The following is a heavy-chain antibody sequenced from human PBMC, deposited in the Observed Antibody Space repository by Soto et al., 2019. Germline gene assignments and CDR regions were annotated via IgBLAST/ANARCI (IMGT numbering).Heavy chain of an antibody. CDR3: ARGDVLLWFGELFGAFDI. V-gene: IGHV6-1*01. CDR1: GDSVSSNSAA. Sequence: PSQTLSLTCAISGDSVSSNSAAWNWIRQSPSRGLKWLGRTYYRSKWYNDYAVSVKSRITINPDTSKNQFSLQLNSVTPEDTAVYYCARGDVLLWFGELFGAFDIWGQGTMVTVS. J-gene: IGHJ3*02. D-gene: IGHD3-10*01. CDR2: TYYRSKWYN.